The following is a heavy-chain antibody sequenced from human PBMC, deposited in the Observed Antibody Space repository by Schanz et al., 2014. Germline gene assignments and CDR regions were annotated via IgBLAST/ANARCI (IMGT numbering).Heavy chain of an antibody. CDR2: ISGSGGST. CDR3: ARDQASTH. CDR1: GFTFSSYG. J-gene: IGHJ4*02. V-gene: IGHV3-23*04. Sequence: EVQLVESGGGLVQPGGSLRLSCAASGFTFSSYGMSWVRQAPGKGLEWVSAISGSGGSTYYADSVKGRFTISRDNSKNTLHLQMNSLRSEDTAIYFCARDQASTHWGQGTPVTVSS.